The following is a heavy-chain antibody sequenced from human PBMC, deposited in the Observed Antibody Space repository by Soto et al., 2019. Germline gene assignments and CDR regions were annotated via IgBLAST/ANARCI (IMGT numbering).Heavy chain of an antibody. V-gene: IGHV3-48*01. CDR1: GFTFSSYS. D-gene: IGHD3-22*01. CDR2: ISSSSSTI. Sequence: GGSLRLSCAASGFTFSSYSMNWVRQAPGEGLEWVSYISSSSSTIYYADSVKGRFTISRDNSKNTLYLQMNSLRAEDTAVYYCAKNPGYYYDSTGYHFDYWGQGTLVTVSS. CDR3: AKNPGYYYDSTGYHFDY. J-gene: IGHJ4*02.